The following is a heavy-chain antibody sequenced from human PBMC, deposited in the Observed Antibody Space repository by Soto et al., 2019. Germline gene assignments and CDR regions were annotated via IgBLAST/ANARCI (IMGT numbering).Heavy chain of an antibody. Sequence: QVQLVQSGAEVKKPGSSVRVSCKASGDTFTFYSINWVRQAPGLGLEWMGRINPILSMSNYAQRFQGRVTMTADKSTTTAYVEHSSLRSENRARYCCANSDGPGDRAFDCWGQGALLTVSS. CDR2: INPILSMS. CDR1: GDTFTFYS. J-gene: IGHJ4*02. D-gene: IGHD3-10*01. V-gene: IGHV1-69*02. CDR3: ANSDGPGDRAFDC.